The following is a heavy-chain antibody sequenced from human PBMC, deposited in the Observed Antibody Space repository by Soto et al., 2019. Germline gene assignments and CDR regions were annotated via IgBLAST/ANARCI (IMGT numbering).Heavy chain of an antibody. CDR2: IIPIFGTA. V-gene: IGHV1-69*13. Sequence: SVKVSCKASGGTFSSYAISWVRQAPGQGLEWMGGIIPIFGTANYAQKFQGRVTITADESTSTAYMELSSLRSEDTAVYYCARKAGGSSWNYYYGMDVWGQGTTFTVSS. CDR3: ARKAGGSSWNYYYGMDV. CDR1: GGTFSSYA. D-gene: IGHD6-13*01. J-gene: IGHJ6*02.